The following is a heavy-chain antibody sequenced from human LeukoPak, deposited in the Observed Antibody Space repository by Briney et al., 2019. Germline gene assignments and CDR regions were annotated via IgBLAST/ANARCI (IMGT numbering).Heavy chain of an antibody. CDR1: GGSISSYY. CDR3: ARGDQVYHHSGMGV. J-gene: IGHJ6*02. Sequence: SETLSLTCTVSGGSISSYYWSWIRQPPGKGLEWIGYINYSGSTNYNPSLKSRVTISVDTSKNQFSLKLSSVTAADTAVYYCARGDQVYHHSGMGVWGQGTTVTVSS. V-gene: IGHV4-59*01. CDR2: INYSGST.